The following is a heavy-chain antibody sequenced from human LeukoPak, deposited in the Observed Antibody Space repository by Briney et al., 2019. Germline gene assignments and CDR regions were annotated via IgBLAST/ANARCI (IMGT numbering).Heavy chain of an antibody. CDR1: GGSISSSSYY. CDR3: ARVQAYSSSWTGYYYYYYMDV. Sequence: SETLSLTCTVSGGSISSSSYYWGWIRQPPGKGLEWIGSIYYSGSTYYNPSLKSRVTISVDTSKNQFSLKLSSVTAADTAVYYCARVQAYSSSWTGYYYYYYMDVWGKGTMVTVSS. D-gene: IGHD6-13*01. J-gene: IGHJ6*03. V-gene: IGHV4-39*07. CDR2: IYYSGST.